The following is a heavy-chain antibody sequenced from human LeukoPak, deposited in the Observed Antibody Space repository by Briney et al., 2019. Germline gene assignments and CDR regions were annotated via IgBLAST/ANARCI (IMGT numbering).Heavy chain of an antibody. Sequence: SETLSLTCTVSGGSISSSTYYWGWIRQPPGKGLEWIGSIYYSGSTYYNPSLKSRVTISVDTSKNQFSLKRSFVNSADWAVYYCARHEVVVVLQGVSVDYWGQETLVTVSS. J-gene: IGHJ4*02. CDR3: ARHEVVVVLQGVSVDY. CDR2: IYYSGST. D-gene: IGHD2-15*01. CDR1: GGSISSSTYY. V-gene: IGHV4-39*01.